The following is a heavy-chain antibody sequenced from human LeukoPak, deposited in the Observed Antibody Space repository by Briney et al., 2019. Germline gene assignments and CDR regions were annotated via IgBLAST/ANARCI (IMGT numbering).Heavy chain of an antibody. J-gene: IGHJ4*02. V-gene: IGHV4-59*01. CDR1: GGSISSYY. CDR2: IYYSGST. Sequence: PSETLSLTCTVSGGSISSYYWSWIRQPPGKGLEWVGYIYYSGSTNYNPSLKSRVTISVDTYKNQFSLKLYSVTAADTAVYYCARAVEYYYDSSGYYSYYFDYWGQGTLVTVSS. D-gene: IGHD3-22*01. CDR3: ARAVEYYYDSSGYYSYYFDY.